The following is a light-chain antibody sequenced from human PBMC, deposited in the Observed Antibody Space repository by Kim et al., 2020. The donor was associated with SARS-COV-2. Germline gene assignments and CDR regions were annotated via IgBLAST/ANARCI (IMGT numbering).Light chain of an antibody. Sequence: LSPGERATLSCRASQSVSSSYLAWYQQKPGQAPRLLIYGASSRATGIPDRFSVSGSGTDFTLTISRLEPEDFAVYYCQQYGSSPYTFGQGTKLEI. CDR3: QQYGSSPYT. CDR2: GAS. V-gene: IGKV3-20*01. J-gene: IGKJ2*01. CDR1: QSVSSSY.